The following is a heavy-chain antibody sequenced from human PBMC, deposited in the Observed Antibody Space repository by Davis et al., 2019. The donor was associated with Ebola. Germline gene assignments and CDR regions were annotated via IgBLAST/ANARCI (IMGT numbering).Heavy chain of an antibody. V-gene: IGHV1-46*01. J-gene: IGHJ6*02. CDR1: GYTYTSYY. CDR3: ARDLNIVVQPSNFEWGMDV. Sequence: AASVKVSCNASGYTYTSYYMHWVRQAPGQGLEWMGIINPSGDSTSYAQKFQGRVTMTRDTSTSTVYMELSSLRSEDTAVYYCARDLNIVVQPSNFEWGMDVWGQGTTVTVSS. D-gene: IGHD2-21*01. CDR2: INPSGDST.